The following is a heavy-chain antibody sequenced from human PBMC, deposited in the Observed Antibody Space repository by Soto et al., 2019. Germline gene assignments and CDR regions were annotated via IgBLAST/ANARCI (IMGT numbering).Heavy chain of an antibody. CDR1: GGVFSNYA. V-gene: IGHV1-69*13. CDR2: IVPVFGKP. Sequence: SVKVSCKASGGVFSNYAITWVRQAPGQGLEWVGGIVPVFGKPNYARNFQGRVTVTADESTGTGYMELSSLTVEDTAVYYCARGSHYISTGYYFDHWGQGTLVTVSS. D-gene: IGHD3-22*01. J-gene: IGHJ5*02. CDR3: ARGSHYISTGYYFDH.